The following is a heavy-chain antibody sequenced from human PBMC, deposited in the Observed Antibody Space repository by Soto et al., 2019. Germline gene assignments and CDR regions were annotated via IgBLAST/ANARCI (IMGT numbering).Heavy chain of an antibody. CDR1: GLTPYSYE. V-gene: IGHV3-23*01. J-gene: IGHJ6*02. CDR3: AKGRSYYYYYGMDV. CDR2: IIDSGGST. Sequence: SGLTPYSYEMSWVRRAPGKGLEWVSDIIDSGGSTYYADSVKGRYTISRDNSKSTLYLQMNSLRAEDTALYYCAKGRSYYYYYGMDVWGQGTTVTVSS.